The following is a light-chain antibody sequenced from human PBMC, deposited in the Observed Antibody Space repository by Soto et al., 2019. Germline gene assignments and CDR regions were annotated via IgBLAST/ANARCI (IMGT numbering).Light chain of an antibody. Sequence: DIQMTQSPSTLSASVGDSVTITCRASQSISSWLAWYQQKPGKAPKLLIYKASSLESGVPSRFSGSGSGTELTLTISSLQPDDFATYYCQQYNSYSWTFGQGTKVEIK. CDR1: QSISSW. V-gene: IGKV1-5*03. CDR3: QQYNSYSWT. J-gene: IGKJ1*01. CDR2: KAS.